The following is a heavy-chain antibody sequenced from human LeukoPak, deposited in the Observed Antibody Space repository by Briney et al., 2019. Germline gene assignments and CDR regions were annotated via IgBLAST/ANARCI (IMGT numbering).Heavy chain of an antibody. D-gene: IGHD3-22*01. Sequence: PGGXXXLSCAASRFTFSSYAMNWVRQAPGKGLEWVSAISGSGGSTYYADSVEGRFTISRDNSKNTLYLQMNSLRAEDTAVYYCATTRYYYDSSGYSNFDYWGQGTLVTVSS. CDR2: ISGSGGST. CDR1: RFTFSSYA. CDR3: ATTRYYYDSSGYSNFDY. J-gene: IGHJ4*02. V-gene: IGHV3-23*01.